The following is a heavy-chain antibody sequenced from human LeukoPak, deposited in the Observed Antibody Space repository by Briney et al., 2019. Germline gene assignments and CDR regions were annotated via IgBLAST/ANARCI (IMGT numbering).Heavy chain of an antibody. Sequence: SETLSLTCAVYGGSFSGYYWSWIRQPPGKGLQWIGEINHRGSANYNPSLKSRVTISVDTSNNQFFLKLNSVTAADTAVYYCARRGDGYNHFDYWGQGTLVTVSS. CDR1: GGSFSGYY. D-gene: IGHD5-24*01. J-gene: IGHJ4*02. CDR3: ARRGDGYNHFDY. CDR2: INHRGSA. V-gene: IGHV4-34*01.